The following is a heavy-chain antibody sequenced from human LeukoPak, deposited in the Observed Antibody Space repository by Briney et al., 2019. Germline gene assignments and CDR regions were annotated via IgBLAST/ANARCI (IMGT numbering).Heavy chain of an antibody. J-gene: IGHJ5*02. CDR1: GYTFTSYG. Sequence: ASVKVSCKPSGYTFTSYGISWVRQAPGQGLEWMGWISAYNGNTNYAQKLQGRVTMTTDTSTSTAYMELRSLRSDDTAVYYCAREPIFGVYSYGYYWFDPWGQGTLVTVSS. CDR2: ISAYNGNT. D-gene: IGHD5-18*01. CDR3: AREPIFGVYSYGYYWFDP. V-gene: IGHV1-18*01.